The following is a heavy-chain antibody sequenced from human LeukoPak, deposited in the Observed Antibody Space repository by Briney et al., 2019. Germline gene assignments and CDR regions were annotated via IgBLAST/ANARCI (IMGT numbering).Heavy chain of an antibody. Sequence: GGSLRLSCAASGFTFSNAWMSWVRQAPGKGLEWVGRIKSKTDGGTTDYAAPVKGRFTISRDDSKNTLYLQMNSLKTEDTAVYYCTPDVDTAVVFDYWGQGTLVTVSS. J-gene: IGHJ4*02. CDR3: TPDVDTAVVFDY. CDR2: IKSKTDGGTT. CDR1: GFTFSNAW. V-gene: IGHV3-15*01. D-gene: IGHD5-18*01.